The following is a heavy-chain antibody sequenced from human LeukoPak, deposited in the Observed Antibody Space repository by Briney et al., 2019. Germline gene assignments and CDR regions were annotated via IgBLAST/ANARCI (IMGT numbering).Heavy chain of an antibody. D-gene: IGHD2-8*01. CDR3: ARDFNPSCGNKCYIDAFDI. CDR2: INKDGSAI. Sequence: SGGSLRLSCAASGFDFSTSWMTWVRQAPGKGLEWVANINKDGSAIHYVDSVRGRFTISRDNAKNSLYLQMNSMRAEDTAVYYCARDFNPSCGNKCYIDAFDIWGQGTMVTVSS. J-gene: IGHJ3*02. V-gene: IGHV3-7*01. CDR1: GFDFSTSW.